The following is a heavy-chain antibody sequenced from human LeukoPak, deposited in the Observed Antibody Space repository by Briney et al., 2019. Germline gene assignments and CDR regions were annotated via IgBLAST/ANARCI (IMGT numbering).Heavy chain of an antibody. V-gene: IGHV4-31*03. J-gene: IGHJ4*02. CDR1: GSSISSGGYY. Sequence: SETLSLTCTVSGSSISSGGYYWSWIRQHPGKGLEWIGYIHNTGSTHYNPSLKSRVTISVDTSKNQFSLKLSSVTAADTAVYFCARSDWNYCSSSSCYTALVLWGQGTLVTVSS. CDR3: ARSDWNYCSSSSCYTALVL. CDR2: IHNTGST. D-gene: IGHD2-2*02.